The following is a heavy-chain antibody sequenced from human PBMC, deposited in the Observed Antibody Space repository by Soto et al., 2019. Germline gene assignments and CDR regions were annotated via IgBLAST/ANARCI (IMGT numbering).Heavy chain of an antibody. CDR3: ARDRYYGSGRFDD. D-gene: IGHD3-10*01. CDR2: ISHSGST. Sequence: SETLSLTCTVSGGPISRGGYYWSWIRQHPGQGPEWIGSISHSGSTQYHPSLKSRVLISIDSAENQFSLKLNSVTAADTAVYYCARDRYYGSGRFDDWGQGTLVIVSS. V-gene: IGHV4-31*03. J-gene: IGHJ4*02. CDR1: GGPISRGGYY.